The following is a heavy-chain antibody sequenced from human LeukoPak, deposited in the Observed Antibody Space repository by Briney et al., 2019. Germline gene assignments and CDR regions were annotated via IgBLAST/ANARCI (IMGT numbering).Heavy chain of an antibody. Sequence: SETLSLTCRVSDYYINNGYYWGWIRQPPGKGLEWIGSIYHSGNTYYNPSLKSRVTISVDTSKNQFSLKLSSVTAADTAVYYCARDTLYGSGSYSAVPHYHYYYYMDVWGKGTTVTISS. CDR2: IYHSGNT. CDR3: ARDTLYGSGSYSAVPHYHYYYYMDV. V-gene: IGHV4-38-2*02. D-gene: IGHD3-10*01. CDR1: DYYINNGYY. J-gene: IGHJ6*03.